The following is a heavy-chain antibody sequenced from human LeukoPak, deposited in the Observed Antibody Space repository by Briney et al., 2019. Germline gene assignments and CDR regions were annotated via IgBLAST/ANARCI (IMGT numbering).Heavy chain of an antibody. CDR1: GGSFSGYY. CDR3: ARLDIVVVPASIPAVGFDP. J-gene: IGHJ5*02. Sequence: SETLSLTCTVYGGSFSGYYWSWIRQPPGKGLEWIGEINHSGSTNYNPSLKSRVTISVDTSKNQFSLKLSSVTAADTAVYFCARLDIVVVPASIPAVGFDPWGQGTLVTVSS. CDR2: INHSGST. V-gene: IGHV4-34*01. D-gene: IGHD2-2*01.